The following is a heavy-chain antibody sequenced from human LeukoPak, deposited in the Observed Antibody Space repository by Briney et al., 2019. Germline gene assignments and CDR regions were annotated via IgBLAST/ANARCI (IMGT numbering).Heavy chain of an antibody. CDR1: GYTFTRYY. Sequence: ASVKVSCKAFGYTFTRYYMHWVRQAPGQGLEWMGIINPSGGSTSYAQKFQGRVTMTRDMSTSTVYMELSSLRSVDTAVYYCARDSLGFGGSTNSTDYWGQGTLVTVSS. CDR2: INPSGGST. J-gene: IGHJ4*02. D-gene: IGHD3-16*01. CDR3: ARDSLGFGGSTNSTDY. V-gene: IGHV1-46*01.